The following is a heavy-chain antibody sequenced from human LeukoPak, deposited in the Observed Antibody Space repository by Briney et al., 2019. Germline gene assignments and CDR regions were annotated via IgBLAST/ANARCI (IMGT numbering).Heavy chain of an antibody. CDR3: ATAIGGLRNNWFDP. CDR2: FDPEDGET. CDR1: GYTLTELS. J-gene: IGHJ5*02. V-gene: IGHV1-24*01. D-gene: IGHD4-17*01. Sequence: ASVKVSCKVSGYTLTELSMHWVRQAPGKGLEWMGGFDPEDGETIYAQKFQGRVTMTEDTSTDTAYMELSSLRSEDTAVYYCATAIGGLRNNWFDPWGQGTLVTVSS.